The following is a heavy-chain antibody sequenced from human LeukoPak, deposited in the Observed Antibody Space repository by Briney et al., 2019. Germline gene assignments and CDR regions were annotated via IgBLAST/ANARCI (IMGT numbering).Heavy chain of an antibody. Sequence: GRSLRLSCAASGFIFSNYGMHWVRQAPGKRLEWVAVIWNDGSETFHADSVKGRFRIARDNSKNTLYLQMNSPRAEDTAVYFCARDMGRAWYGPPDYWGQGTLVTVSS. CDR1: GFIFSNYG. J-gene: IGHJ4*02. D-gene: IGHD6-13*01. CDR2: IWNDGSET. V-gene: IGHV3-33*01. CDR3: ARDMGRAWYGPPDY.